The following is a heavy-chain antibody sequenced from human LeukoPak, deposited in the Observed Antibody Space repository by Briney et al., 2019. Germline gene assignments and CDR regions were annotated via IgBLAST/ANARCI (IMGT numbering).Heavy chain of an antibody. CDR1: GFIFGHYA. Sequence: PGRSLRLSCTASGFIFGHYAMNWVRQAPGKWLEWVGFITGKAYGGTTKYAASVKGRFTISRDDSKSIAYLQMNSLKTEDTALYYCARTSYDNRAYPFDYWGQGTLVTVSS. J-gene: IGHJ4*02. D-gene: IGHD3-22*01. V-gene: IGHV3-49*04. CDR3: ARTSYDNRAYPFDY. CDR2: ITGKAYGGTT.